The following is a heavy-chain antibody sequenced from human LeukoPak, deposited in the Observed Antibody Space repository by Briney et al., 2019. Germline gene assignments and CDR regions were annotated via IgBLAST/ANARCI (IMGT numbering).Heavy chain of an antibody. CDR1: GGSFNGDY. V-gene: IGHV4-34*01. CDR3: ARGKYCSGASCSPPLDF. D-gene: IGHD2-15*01. J-gene: IGHJ4*02. CDR2: INHSGST. Sequence: SETLSLTCAVYGGSFNGDYWIWIRQPPGKGLEWIGEINHSGSTIYNPSLKNRVTMSVDTSDSHFSLKVTSVTAADTAVYYCARGKYCSGASCSPPLDFWGQGTLVTVSS.